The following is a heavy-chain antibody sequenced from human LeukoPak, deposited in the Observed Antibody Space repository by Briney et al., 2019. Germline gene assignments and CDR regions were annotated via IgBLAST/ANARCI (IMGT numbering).Heavy chain of an antibody. V-gene: IGHV3-23*01. CDR2: ISGSGGST. J-gene: IGHJ6*02. CDR1: GFTFSSYA. CDR3: AKEEYCGGDCYAHLLYYYYYYGMDV. D-gene: IGHD2-21*02. Sequence: GGSLRLSCAASGFTFSSYAMSWVRQAPGKGLEWVSAISGSGGSTYYADSVQGRFTISRDNSKNTLYLQMNSLRAEDTAVYYCAKEEYCGGDCYAHLLYYYYYYGMDVWGQGTTVTVSS.